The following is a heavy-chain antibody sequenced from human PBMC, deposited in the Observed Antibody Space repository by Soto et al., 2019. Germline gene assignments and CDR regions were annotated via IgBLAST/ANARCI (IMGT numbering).Heavy chain of an antibody. D-gene: IGHD2-2*01. CDR3: AAEPLANCTSCSPYGMDV. V-gene: IGHV4-34*01. CDR1: GGSFSGYY. Sequence: QVQLQQWGAGLLKPSETLSLTCAVYGGSFSGYYWSWIRQPPGKGLEWIGEINHSGSTNYNPSLKSRVTISVDTAKNQFSLKLSSVTAADTAVYYCAAEPLANCTSCSPYGMDVWGQSTTVTVSS. CDR2: INHSGST. J-gene: IGHJ6*02.